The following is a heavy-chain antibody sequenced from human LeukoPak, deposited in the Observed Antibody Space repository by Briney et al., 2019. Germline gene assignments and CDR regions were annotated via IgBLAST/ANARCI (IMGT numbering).Heavy chain of an antibody. CDR3: ARTARWPTPLDF. D-gene: IGHD4-23*01. V-gene: IGHV3-23*01. CDR2: ISGTGATT. CDR1: GFTFSSYA. Sequence: GGSLRLSCAASGFTFSSYAMNWVRQAPGKGLEWVSAISGTGATTYYAESVKGRFTISRDNSKNTLYVQMNSLRAEETAVYYCARTARWPTPLDFWGQGTLVTVSS. J-gene: IGHJ4*02.